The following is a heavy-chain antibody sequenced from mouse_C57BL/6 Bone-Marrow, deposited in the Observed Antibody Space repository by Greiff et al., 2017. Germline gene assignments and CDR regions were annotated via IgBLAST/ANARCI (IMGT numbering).Heavy chain of an antibody. J-gene: IGHJ2*01. V-gene: IGHV1-59*01. CDR2: IDPSDSYT. Sequence: QVQLQQPGAELVRPGTSVTLSCKASGYTFTSYWMHWVKQRPGQGLEWIGVIDPSDSYTNYNQKFKGKATLTVDTSSSTAYMQLSSLTSEDSAVYYCARSYYYFDDWGQGTTLTVSS. CDR3: ARSYYYFDD. CDR1: GYTFTSYW. D-gene: IGHD2-10*01.